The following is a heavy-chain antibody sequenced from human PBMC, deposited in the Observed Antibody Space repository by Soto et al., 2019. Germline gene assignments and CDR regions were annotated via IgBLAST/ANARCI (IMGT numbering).Heavy chain of an antibody. Sequence: ESGGGVVQPGRSLRLSCAASGFTFSSYGMHWVRQAPGKGLEWVAVIWYDGSNKYYADSVKGRFTISRDNSKNTLYLQMNSLRAEDTAVYYCARDRWDSSGYYYPLLDYWGQGTLVTVSS. J-gene: IGHJ4*02. CDR1: GFTFSSYG. D-gene: IGHD3-22*01. CDR3: ARDRWDSSGYYYPLLDY. CDR2: IWYDGSNK. V-gene: IGHV3-33*01.